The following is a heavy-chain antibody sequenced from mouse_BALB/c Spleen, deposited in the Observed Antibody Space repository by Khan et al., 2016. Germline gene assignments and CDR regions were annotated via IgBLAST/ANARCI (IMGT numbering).Heavy chain of an antibody. J-gene: IGHJ3*01. V-gene: IGHV1-9*01. CDR3: ARGVY. CDR1: GYTFSSYW. CDR2: ILPGSGST. Sequence: QVQLKQSGAELMKPGASVKISCKATGYTFSSYWLEWVKERPRHGLEWIGEILPGSGSTNYHEKFKGKATFTAETSSNTAYMQLSSLTSEDSAVYYCARGVYWGQGTLVTVSA.